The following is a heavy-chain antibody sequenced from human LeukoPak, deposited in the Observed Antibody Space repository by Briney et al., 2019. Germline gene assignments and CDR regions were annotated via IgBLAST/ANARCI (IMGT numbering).Heavy chain of an antibody. D-gene: IGHD5-12*01. V-gene: IGHV4-4*02. CDR1: GGSISSSNW. Sequence: SGTLSLTCAVSGGSISSSNWWSWVRQPPGKGLEWIGEIYHSGSTNYNPSLKSRVTISVDTSKNQFSLKLSSVTAADTAVYYCARAVDIVATTLDYWGQGTLVTVSS. CDR2: IYHSGST. J-gene: IGHJ4*02. CDR3: ARAVDIVATTLDY.